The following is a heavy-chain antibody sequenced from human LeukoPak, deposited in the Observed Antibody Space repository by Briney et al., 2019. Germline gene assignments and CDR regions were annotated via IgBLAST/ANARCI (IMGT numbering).Heavy chain of an antibody. Sequence: SETLSLTCIISGGSISSDIHYCGWIRHPPGKGLEWIGSINYSGTTYYNPSLKSRVTISVDTSKNQFSLKVSSVTAADTAVYYCARRVPSGSGSYDFDYWGQGTMVTVCS. CDR3: ARRVPSGSGSYDFDY. D-gene: IGHD3-10*01. J-gene: IGHJ4*02. CDR2: INYSGTT. V-gene: IGHV4-39*01. CDR1: GGSISSDIHY.